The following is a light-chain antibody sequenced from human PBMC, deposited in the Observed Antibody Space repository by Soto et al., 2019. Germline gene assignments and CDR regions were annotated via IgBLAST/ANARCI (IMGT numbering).Light chain of an antibody. V-gene: IGLV2-14*01. CDR3: SSFTSSSTLYV. CDR1: SSDVGGYDF. CDR2: EVS. J-gene: IGLJ1*01. Sequence: QSALTQPASVSGSPGQSITISCTGTSSDVGGYDFVSWYRHHPGKAPKLIISEVSNRPSGVSNRFSGSKSGNTASLTVSGLQAEDEADYYCSSFTSSSTLYVFGTGTKLTVL.